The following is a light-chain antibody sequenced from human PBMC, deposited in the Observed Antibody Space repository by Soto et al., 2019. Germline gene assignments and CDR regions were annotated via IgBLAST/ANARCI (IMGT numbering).Light chain of an antibody. CDR3: QQLESYPST. CDR1: QGIGNF. V-gene: IGKV1-27*01. CDR2: AAS. J-gene: IGKJ4*01. Sequence: DIEMTPSPSSLSASLGDTVTITCRASQGIGNFLAWYQQKPGDVPKLLIYAASTVQSGGPSRFSGSGSGTDFTLTISSLQPEDFATYYCQQLESYPSTFGGGTKVDIK.